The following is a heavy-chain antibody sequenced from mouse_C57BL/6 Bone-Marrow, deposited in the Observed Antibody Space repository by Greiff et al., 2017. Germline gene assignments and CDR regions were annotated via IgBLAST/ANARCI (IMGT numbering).Heavy chain of an antibody. CDR1: GFNFSNYW. CDR3: TKIYYGNYEAY. V-gene: IGHV6-3*01. Sequence: EVMLVESGGGLVQPGGSMKLSCVASGFNFSNYWMNWVRQSPEKGLEWVAQIRLKSDNYATDYAESVKGRFTISRDDSKSSVYLQRNNLRAEDTGIYYCTKIYYGNYEAYWGKGTLVTVST. D-gene: IGHD2-1*01. J-gene: IGHJ3*01. CDR2: IRLKSDNYAT.